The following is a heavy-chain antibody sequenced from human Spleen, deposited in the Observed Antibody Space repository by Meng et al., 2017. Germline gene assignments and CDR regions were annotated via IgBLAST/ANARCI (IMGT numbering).Heavy chain of an antibody. D-gene: IGHD2-8*01. Sequence: ASVKVSCKASGYTFTTHAMHWVRQAPGQRLEWMGWINAYNGNTKYSQNFQGRVTITTDTSASTAYMELSSLRSEDTAVYYCARGRTLMVYAPQTDAFDIWGQGTMVTVSS. V-gene: IGHV1-3*01. CDR2: INAYNGNT. CDR1: GYTFTTHA. J-gene: IGHJ3*02. CDR3: ARGRTLMVYAPQTDAFDI.